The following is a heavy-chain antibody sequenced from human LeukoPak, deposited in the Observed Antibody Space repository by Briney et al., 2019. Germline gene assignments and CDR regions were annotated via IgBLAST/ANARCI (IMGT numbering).Heavy chain of an antibody. V-gene: IGHV5-51*01. Sequence: GESLKISCKGSGYSFTSYWIGWVRQMPGKGLEWMGIIYPCDSDTRYSPSFQGQVTISADKSISTAYLQWSSLKASDTAMYYCARASMVRGVINPGDYWGQGTLVTVSS. CDR3: ARASMVRGVINPGDY. D-gene: IGHD3-10*01. J-gene: IGHJ4*02. CDR1: GYSFTSYW. CDR2: IYPCDSDT.